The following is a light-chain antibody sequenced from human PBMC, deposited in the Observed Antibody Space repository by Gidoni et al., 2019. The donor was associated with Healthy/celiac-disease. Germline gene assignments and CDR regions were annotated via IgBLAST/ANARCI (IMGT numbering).Light chain of an antibody. CDR3: QQSYSTLLT. CDR2: AAS. Sequence: DSQRTKPPSSLSASVGDRVTITCRASQSISSYLNWYQQKPGKAPKLLIYAASSLQSGVPSRFSGSGSGTDFTLTISSLQPEDFATYYCQQSYSTLLTFXGXTKVEIK. V-gene: IGKV1-39*01. CDR1: QSISSY. J-gene: IGKJ4*01.